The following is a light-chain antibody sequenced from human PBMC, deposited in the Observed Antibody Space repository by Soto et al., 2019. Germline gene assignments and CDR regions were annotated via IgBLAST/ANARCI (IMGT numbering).Light chain of an antibody. Sequence: EIVLTQSPGTLSLSPGERATLSCRASQSVSSSYLAWYQQKPGQAPRLLIYGASSRATGIPDRFSGSGSGTDFTLTISRLGPEDFAVYYCQQYGSSPPRYTFGQGTKVDIK. V-gene: IGKV3-20*01. CDR2: GAS. J-gene: IGKJ2*01. CDR3: QQYGSSPPRYT. CDR1: QSVSSSY.